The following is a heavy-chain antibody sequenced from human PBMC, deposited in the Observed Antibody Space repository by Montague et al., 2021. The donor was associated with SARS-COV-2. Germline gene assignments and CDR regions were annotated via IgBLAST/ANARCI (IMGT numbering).Heavy chain of an antibody. Sequence: ENMSLTCAVHGGSFSTYSWNWIRQPPGKGLEWIGEIHHGGSTNYNPSLKSRVTISADTSKNQFSLKLTSVAAADTAVYYCARLGDGVVPSPILGVGPYYSYYYMDVWGKGTTVTVSS. J-gene: IGHJ6*03. D-gene: IGHD3-10*01. V-gene: IGHV4-34*01. CDR3: ARLGDGVVPSPILGVGPYYSYYYMDV. CDR1: GGSFSTYS. CDR2: IHHGGST.